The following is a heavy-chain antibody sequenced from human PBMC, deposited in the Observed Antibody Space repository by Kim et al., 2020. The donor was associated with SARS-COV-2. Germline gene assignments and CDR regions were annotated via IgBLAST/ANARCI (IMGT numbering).Heavy chain of an antibody. CDR3: ARAGRARLFDY. D-gene: IGHD6-6*01. V-gene: IGHV4-59*01. J-gene: IGHJ4*02. CDR2: T. Sequence: TNYNPSLKSRVTISVDTSKNQFSLKLSSVTAADTAVYYCARAGRARLFDYWGQGTLVTVSS.